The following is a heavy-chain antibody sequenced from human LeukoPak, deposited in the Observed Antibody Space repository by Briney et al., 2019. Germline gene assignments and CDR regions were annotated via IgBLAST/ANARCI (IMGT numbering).Heavy chain of an antibody. D-gene: IGHD4-11*01. CDR3: ARLRGNYFPDY. CDR1: GGSLSSYY. J-gene: IGHJ4*02. CDR2: IFYSGST. V-gene: IGHV4-59*01. Sequence: SETLSLTCTVSGGSLSSYYWTWIRQPPGKGLEWIGCIFYSGSTNYNPSLKSRITISVDTSKNQFSLKLSSVTAADTAVYYCARLRGNYFPDYWGQGALVTVSS.